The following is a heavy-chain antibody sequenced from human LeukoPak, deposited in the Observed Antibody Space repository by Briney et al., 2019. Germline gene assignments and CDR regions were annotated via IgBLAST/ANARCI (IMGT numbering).Heavy chain of an antibody. Sequence: GGSLRLSCAASGFTFSDLWMAWVCQAPGRGLEWVANIKPDGSQKYYVGSVKGRFSISRDNAENSLYLQMNSLRAEDTAVYYCANSGWSLRDYWGQGTLVTVSS. CDR3: ANSGWSLRDY. D-gene: IGHD6-19*01. CDR1: GFTFSDLW. CDR2: IKPDGSQK. J-gene: IGHJ4*02. V-gene: IGHV3-7*01.